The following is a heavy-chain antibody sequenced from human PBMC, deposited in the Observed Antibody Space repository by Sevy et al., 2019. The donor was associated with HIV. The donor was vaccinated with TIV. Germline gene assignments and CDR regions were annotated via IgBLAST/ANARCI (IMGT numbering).Heavy chain of an antibody. CDR3: AREGPRIAQFDN. CDR2: FYFSGSA. J-gene: IGHJ4*02. Sequence: SETLSLTCTVSGASISSNTYYWGWIRQPPGQDLDWIGSFYFSGSAYYNPSLKGRVTISVNTSKNQFSLKVRSVTATDTAVYYCAREGPRIAQFDNWGQGTLVTVSS. D-gene: IGHD6-13*01. V-gene: IGHV4-39*02. CDR1: GASISSNTYY.